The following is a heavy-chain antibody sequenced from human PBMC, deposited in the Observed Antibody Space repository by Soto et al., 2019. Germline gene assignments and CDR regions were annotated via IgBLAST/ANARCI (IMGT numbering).Heavy chain of an antibody. Sequence: ASVKVCCKASGYTITSYALHWVRQATGQKLEWMGWINTGNSNTKYSQKFQGRVTITRDTSASTAYMELSSLRSEDMAVYYCERGAQSGYDSDAFDIWGQGTMVTVSS. CDR2: INTGNSNT. CDR1: GYTITSYA. D-gene: IGHD5-12*01. CDR3: ERGAQSGYDSDAFDI. J-gene: IGHJ3*02. V-gene: IGHV1-3*04.